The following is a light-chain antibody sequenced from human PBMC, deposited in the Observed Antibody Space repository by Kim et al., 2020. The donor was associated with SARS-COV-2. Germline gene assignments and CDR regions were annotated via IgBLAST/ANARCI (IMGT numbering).Light chain of an antibody. Sequence: QLVLTQSPSASASLGASVQLTRILSSGHSSYAIAWHQQQPGKRPRFLMMVNRDGSHIKGDGIPDRFSGSTSGAERYLTISSLQPEDEADYYCQNWDTGTRVFGGGTQLTVL. J-gene: IGLJ3*02. CDR2: VNRDGSH. CDR3: QNWDTGTRV. CDR1: SGHSSYA. V-gene: IGLV4-69*01.